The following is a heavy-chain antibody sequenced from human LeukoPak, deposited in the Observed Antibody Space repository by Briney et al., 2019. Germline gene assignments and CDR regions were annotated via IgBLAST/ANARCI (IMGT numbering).Heavy chain of an antibody. CDR1: VRLTTSSNPN. V-gene: IGHV4-39*07. CDR3: ARTVCGRSPEIDY. CDR2: IYYSGSP. J-gene: IGHJ4*02. Sequence: SQTPSLTPSDIVRLTTSSNPNTGKNRQTPGKGQKWIGRIYYSGSPDYNPSLKSRVPISAVSFKNQFSLKLSSVAAADTAVYYCARTVCGRSPEIDYWGLGTLVTLSS. D-gene: IGHD6-19*01.